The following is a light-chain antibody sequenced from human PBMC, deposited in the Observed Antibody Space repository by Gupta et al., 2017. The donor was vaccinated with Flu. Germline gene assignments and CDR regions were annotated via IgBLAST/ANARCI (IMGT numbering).Light chain of an antibody. CDR2: DIS. Sequence: TLSLSPGERATLSCRASQSVGTALAWYQHKPGQSPKLLVYDISTRATGVSARFSGSGFGTEFTLTVSNLQPEDFAVYYCQHRGDWPPDATFGQGTKLEIK. CDR1: QSVGTA. CDR3: QHRGDWPPDAT. J-gene: IGKJ2*01. V-gene: IGKV3-11*01.